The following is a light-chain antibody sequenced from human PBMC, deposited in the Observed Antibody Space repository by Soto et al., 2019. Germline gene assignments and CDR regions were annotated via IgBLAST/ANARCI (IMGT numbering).Light chain of an antibody. J-gene: IGKJ5*01. CDR3: QKRHMWPIT. CDR2: DAY. V-gene: IGKV3-11*01. CDR1: QSFRGL. Sequence: EVVLTQSPVPLSLSPGERATLSCRASQSFRGLLAWYQQKPGQAPRLLIYDAYNRATGITPRFSGSGSGTDFTLTISSLEPEDSAVYYCQKRHMWPITFGQGTRLEI.